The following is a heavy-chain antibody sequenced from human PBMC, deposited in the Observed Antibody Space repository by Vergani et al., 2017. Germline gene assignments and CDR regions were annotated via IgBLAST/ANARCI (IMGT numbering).Heavy chain of an antibody. CDR1: GGSISSGYY. J-gene: IGHJ4*02. V-gene: IGHV4-38-2*02. Sequence: QLQLQESGPGLVKPSETLSLICTVSGGSISSGYYWGWIRQPPGKGLEWIGSIYHSGSTYYNPSLKSRVTISVDTSKNQFSLKLSSVTAADTAVYYCAKEGGGYCSGGTCYPEYWGQGTLVIVSS. D-gene: IGHD2-15*01. CDR3: AKEGGGYCSGGTCYPEY. CDR2: IYHSGST.